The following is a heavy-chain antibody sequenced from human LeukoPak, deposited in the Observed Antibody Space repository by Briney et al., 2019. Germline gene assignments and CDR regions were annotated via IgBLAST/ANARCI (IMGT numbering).Heavy chain of an antibody. J-gene: IGHJ3*02. CDR3: ARDQCSSTSCYTGYAFDI. CDR2: IKQDGSEK. Sequence: PGGSLRLSCAASGFTFSSYWMSWVRQAPGKGLGWVANIKQDGSEKYYVDSVKGRFTISRDNAKNSLYLQMNSLRAEDTAVYYCARDQCSSTSCYTGYAFDIWGQGTMVTVSS. V-gene: IGHV3-7*01. CDR1: GFTFSSYW. D-gene: IGHD2-2*02.